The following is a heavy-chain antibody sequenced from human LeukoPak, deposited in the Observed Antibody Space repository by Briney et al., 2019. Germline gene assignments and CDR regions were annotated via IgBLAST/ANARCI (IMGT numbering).Heavy chain of an antibody. D-gene: IGHD2-8*01. CDR3: ARVGNGHFDY. CDR2: IYYSGNT. J-gene: IGHJ4*02. Sequence: SETLSLTCIVSGGAISSYYWSWIRQPPGKRLEWIGYIYYSGNTNYNPSLKSRATISIDTSKNQFSLKLSSVTAADTAVYYCARVGNGHFDYWGQGTLVTVSS. V-gene: IGHV4-59*01. CDR1: GGAISSYY.